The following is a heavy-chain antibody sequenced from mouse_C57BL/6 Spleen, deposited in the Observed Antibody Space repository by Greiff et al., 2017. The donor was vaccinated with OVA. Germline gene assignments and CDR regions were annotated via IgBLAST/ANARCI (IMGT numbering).Heavy chain of an antibody. CDR3: ARKGYYDYHYYAMDY. J-gene: IGHJ4*01. V-gene: IGHV2-2*01. CDR1: GFSLTSYG. Sequence: QVQLQQSGPGLVQPSQSLSITCTVSGFSLTSYGVHWVRQSPGKGLEWLGVIWSGGSTDYNAAFISRLSISKDNSKSQVFFKMNSLQADDTAIYYCARKGYYDYHYYAMDYWGQGTSVTVSS. CDR2: IWSGGST. D-gene: IGHD2-4*01.